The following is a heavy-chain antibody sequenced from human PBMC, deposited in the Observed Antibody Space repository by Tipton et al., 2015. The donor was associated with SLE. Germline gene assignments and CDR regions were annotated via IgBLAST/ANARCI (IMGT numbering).Heavy chain of an antibody. CDR2: MNPNSGNT. D-gene: IGHD5-12*01. CDR1: GYTFTSYD. Sequence: QSGPEVKKPGASVKVSCKASGYTFTSYDINWVRQATGQGLEWMGWMNPNSGNTGYAQKFQGRVTITRNTSISTAYMELSSLRSEDTAVYYCARGLRLLGAFDIWGQGTMVTVSS. CDR3: ARGLRLLGAFDI. V-gene: IGHV1-8*03. J-gene: IGHJ3*02.